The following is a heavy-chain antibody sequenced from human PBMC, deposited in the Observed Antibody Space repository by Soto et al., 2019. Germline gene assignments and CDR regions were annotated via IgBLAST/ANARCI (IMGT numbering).Heavy chain of an antibody. CDR3: ARGQVVNFDNWFDP. Sequence: QIQLLQSGAEVKKPGTSVKVSCQASGYTFTTYGIIWVRQAPGQGLEWMGWINPNSGHTNYAQNLKDRATMTTDTSTNKAYMELRTLTSDDTAVYFCARGQVVNFDNWFDPWGQGTLVTVSS. D-gene: IGHD3-22*01. CDR1: GYTFTTYG. J-gene: IGHJ5*02. CDR2: INPNSGHT. V-gene: IGHV1-18*01.